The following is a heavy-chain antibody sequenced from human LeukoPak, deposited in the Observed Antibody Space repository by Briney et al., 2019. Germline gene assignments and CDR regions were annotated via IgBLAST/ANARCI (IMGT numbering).Heavy chain of an antibody. V-gene: IGHV3-33*01. Sequence: GGSLRLSCAASGFTFSSFGMHWVRRAPAKGLEWVAVIWYDGSNKYYADSVKGRFTISRDNSKNTLYLEMNSLRAEDTAVYFCARDRPEGHGMDVWGRGTMVSVSS. CDR2: IWYDGSNK. J-gene: IGHJ6*04. CDR1: GFTFSSFG. CDR3: ARDRPEGHGMDV.